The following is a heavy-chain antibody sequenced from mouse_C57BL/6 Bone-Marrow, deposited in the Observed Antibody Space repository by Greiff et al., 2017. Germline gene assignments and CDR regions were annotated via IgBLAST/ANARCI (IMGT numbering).Heavy chain of an antibody. CDR2: INPNNGGT. CDR3: ARGEYYGSSYSFFAY. Sequence: VQLQQSGPELVKPGASVKIPCKASGYTFTDYNMDWVKQSHGKSLEWIGDINPNNGGTIYNQKFKGKATLTVDKSSSTAYMELRRLTSEDTAVYYCARGEYYGSSYSFFAYWGQGTLVTVSA. J-gene: IGHJ3*01. V-gene: IGHV1-18*01. CDR1: GYTFTDYN. D-gene: IGHD1-1*01.